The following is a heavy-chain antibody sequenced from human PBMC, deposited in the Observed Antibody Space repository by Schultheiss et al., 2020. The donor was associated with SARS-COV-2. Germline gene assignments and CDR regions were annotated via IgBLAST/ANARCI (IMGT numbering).Heavy chain of an antibody. D-gene: IGHD3-3*01. CDR1: GGSISSGSYY. V-gene: IGHV4-31*03. CDR3: ARYYYDGTGDNWFDP. CDR2: TYYSGDT. Sequence: SETLSLTCTVSGGSISSGSYYWIWIRQPPGKGLEWIGYTYYSGDTHYNPSLKSRATISVDTAKNQFSLQLSSVTAADTAVYYCARYYYDGTGDNWFDPWGQGIQVTVSS. J-gene: IGHJ5*02.